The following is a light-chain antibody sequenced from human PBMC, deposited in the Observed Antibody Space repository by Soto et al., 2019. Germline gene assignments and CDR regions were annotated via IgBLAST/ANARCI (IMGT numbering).Light chain of an antibody. J-gene: IGLJ2*01. CDR3: RSYTSSSTLVV. CDR2: DVS. V-gene: IGLV2-14*03. CDR1: SSDVGGYNY. Sequence: QSALTQPASVSGSPGQSITISCTGTSSDVGGYNYVSWYQQHPGKAPKLMIYDVSNRPSGVSNRFSGSKSGNMASLTISGLQAEDEADYYCRSYTSSSTLVVFGGGTKLTVL.